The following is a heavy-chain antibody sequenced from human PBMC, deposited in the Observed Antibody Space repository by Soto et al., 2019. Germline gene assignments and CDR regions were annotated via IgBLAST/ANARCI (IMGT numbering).Heavy chain of an antibody. CDR2: IIPIFGTA. CDR1: GGTFSSYA. V-gene: IGHV1-69*13. J-gene: IGHJ4*02. Sequence: SVKVSCKASGGTFSSYAIRWVRQAPGQGLEWMGGIIPIFGTANYAQKFQGRVTITADESTSTAYMELSSLRSEDTAVYYCGCGYRSGYYDYWGRGTQVTVSS. D-gene: IGHD3-22*01. CDR3: GCGYRSGYYDY.